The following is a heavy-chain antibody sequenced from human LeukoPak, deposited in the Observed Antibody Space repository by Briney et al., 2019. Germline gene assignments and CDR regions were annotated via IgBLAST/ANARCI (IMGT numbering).Heavy chain of an antibody. CDR3: ARYLDYRDYFSLEH. Sequence: GGSLRLSCAASGFTFRSYSMNWVRQAPGKGLEWVSAISRSSSYIYYADSVKGRFTISGDNAKNSLYLQMNSLRAEDTAVYYCARYLDYRDYFSLEHWGEGPLVPVST. D-gene: IGHD4-17*01. V-gene: IGHV3-21*01. CDR2: ISRSSSYI. CDR1: GFTFRSYS. J-gene: IGHJ1*01.